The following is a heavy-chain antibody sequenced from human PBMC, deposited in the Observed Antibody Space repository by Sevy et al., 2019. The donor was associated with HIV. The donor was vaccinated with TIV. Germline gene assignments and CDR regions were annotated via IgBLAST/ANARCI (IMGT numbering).Heavy chain of an antibody. CDR1: VGTFSSYA. D-gene: IGHD3-10*01. CDR2: IIPIFGTA. J-gene: IGHJ6*02. V-gene: IGHV1-69*13. Sequence: ASVKVSCKASVGTFSSYAISWVRQAPGQGLEWMGGIIPIFGTANYAQKFQGRVTITADESTSTAYMELSSLRSEDTAVYYCARGVISGYKTTYYYYYGMDVWGQGTTVTVSS. CDR3: ARGVISGYKTTYYYYYGMDV.